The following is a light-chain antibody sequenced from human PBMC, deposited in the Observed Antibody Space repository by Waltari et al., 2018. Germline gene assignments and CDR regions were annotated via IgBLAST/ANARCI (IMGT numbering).Light chain of an antibody. V-gene: IGKV1-5*03. CDR3: QQYHSFSVT. Sequence: DIQMTQSPSTLSASVGDTVTITCRASQSVSPWLAWYQQKPGKAPKLLIYQAFNLESGAPARFSGSGSGTEFTLTISSLQADDFATYYCQQYHSFSVTFGGGTKVEIK. J-gene: IGKJ4*01. CDR1: QSVSPW. CDR2: QAF.